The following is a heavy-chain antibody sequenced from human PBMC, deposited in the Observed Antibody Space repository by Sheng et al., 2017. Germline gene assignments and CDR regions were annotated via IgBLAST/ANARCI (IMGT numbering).Heavy chain of an antibody. J-gene: IGHJ3*02. D-gene: IGHD4-17*01. CDR2: VSSGSTYI. CDR1: GFIFSTYT. CDR3: AREGYGDYGADDGFDI. Sequence: EVQLVESGGGLVNPGGSLRLSCAASGFIFSTYTMTWVRQAPGKGLEWVSSVSSGSTYIYYSDAVKGRFTISRDNAKNSIYLQMNSLRVGDTAVYYCAREGYGDYGADDGFDIWGQGTMVTVSS. V-gene: IGHV3-21*06.